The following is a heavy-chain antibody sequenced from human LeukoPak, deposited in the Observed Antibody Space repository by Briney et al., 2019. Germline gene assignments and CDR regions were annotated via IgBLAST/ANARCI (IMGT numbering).Heavy chain of an antibody. D-gene: IGHD3-9*01. Sequence: SETLSLTCTVSGGSISSGSYYWSWIRQPAGKGLEWIGRIYTSGSTNYNPSLKSRVTISVDTSKNQFSLKLSSVTAADTAVYYCARAQLDILTGYYRGGFDYWGQGTLVTVSS. CDR2: IYTSGST. J-gene: IGHJ4*02. V-gene: IGHV4-61*02. CDR1: GGSISSGSYY. CDR3: ARAQLDILTGYYRGGFDY.